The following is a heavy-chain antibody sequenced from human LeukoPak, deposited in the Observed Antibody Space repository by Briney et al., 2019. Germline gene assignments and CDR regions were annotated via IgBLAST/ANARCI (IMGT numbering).Heavy chain of an antibody. D-gene: IGHD3-22*01. V-gene: IGHV4-34*01. CDR2: INHSGST. CDR3: ARGRGRVVVITTSRRSFWFDS. CDR1: SGSFSSYY. Sequence: SETLSLTCAVYSGSFSSYYWSWIRQSPGKGLEWIGEINHSGSTNYKPSLKSRVTISLDTSKNQFSLKLSSVTAADTAVYYCARGRGRVVVITTSRRSFWFDSWGQGTLVTVSS. J-gene: IGHJ5*01.